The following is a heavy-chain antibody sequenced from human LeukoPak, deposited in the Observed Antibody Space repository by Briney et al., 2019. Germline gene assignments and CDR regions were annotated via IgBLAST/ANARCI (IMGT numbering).Heavy chain of an antibody. CDR1: GGSISNYY. CDR2: IYHSGIT. D-gene: IGHD3-3*01. V-gene: IGHV4-59*01. J-gene: IGHJ5*02. Sequence: SETLSLTCTVSGGSISNYYWSWMRQPPGKGLEWIGYIYHSGITNYNPSLESRVTISVDTSKNQFSLKLSSVTAADTAVYYCAGAAGETYDFWSGFAFWFDPWGQGTLVTVSS. CDR3: AGAAGETYDFWSGFAFWFDP.